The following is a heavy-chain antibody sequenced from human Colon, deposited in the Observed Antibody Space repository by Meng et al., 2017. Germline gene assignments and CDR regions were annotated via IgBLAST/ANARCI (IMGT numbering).Heavy chain of an antibody. CDR2: VYYDGTT. J-gene: IGHJ4*02. CDR1: GGSVNNRTYS. D-gene: IGHD3-10*01. CDR3: ARDWGSGTPY. Sequence: VGVQESGPGLVRPSETLSLTCTGSGGSVNNRTYSWTWIRQPPGKGLEWIGYVYYDGTTNYNPFLESRLTMSIDTSKNQFSLKLSSVTAADTAVYYCARDWGSGTPYWGQGTLVTVSS. V-gene: IGHV4-61*01.